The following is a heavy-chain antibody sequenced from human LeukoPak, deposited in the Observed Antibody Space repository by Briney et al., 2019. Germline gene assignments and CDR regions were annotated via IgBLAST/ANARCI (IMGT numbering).Heavy chain of an antibody. D-gene: IGHD3-22*01. CDR2: IKQDGSEK. V-gene: IGHV3-7*01. CDR1: GFTFSSYW. J-gene: IGHJ4*02. Sequence: GGSLRLSCAASGFTFSSYWMSWVRQAPGKGLEWVANIKQDGSEKYYVDSVKGRFTIPRDNAKNSLYLQMNSLRAEDTAVYYCARDHYDSSGAADYWGQGTLVTVSS. CDR3: ARDHYDSSGAADY.